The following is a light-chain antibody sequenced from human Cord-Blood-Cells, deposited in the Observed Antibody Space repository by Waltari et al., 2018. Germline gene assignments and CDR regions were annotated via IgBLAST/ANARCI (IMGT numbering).Light chain of an antibody. Sequence: QSALPQPPSASGSPGQSVTISCTGTSSDAGGYNYVSWYQQHPGNAPKLMIYEVSKRPSGVPDRFSGSKSGNTASLTVSGIQAEDEADYCCSSYAGSNNLVFCGGTKLTVL. CDR3: SSYAGSNNLV. J-gene: IGLJ3*02. CDR1: SSDAGGYNY. V-gene: IGLV2-8*01. CDR2: EVS.